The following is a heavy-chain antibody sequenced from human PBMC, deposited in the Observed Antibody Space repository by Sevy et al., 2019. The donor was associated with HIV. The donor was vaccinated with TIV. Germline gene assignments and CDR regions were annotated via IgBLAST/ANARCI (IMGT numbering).Heavy chain of an antibody. CDR2: IYHTGSS. D-gene: IGHD3-10*01. Sequence: SETLSLICTVSGYSINMAYYWGWVRQPPGKGLEWIGYIYHTGSSSYNTSLTGRVTISMDPSKNQFSLNLKSVTAADTVVYFCVRVNRNYGYYVDHWGQGSLVTVSS. CDR3: VRVNRNYGYYVDH. CDR1: GYSINMAYY. J-gene: IGHJ4*02. V-gene: IGHV4-38-2*02.